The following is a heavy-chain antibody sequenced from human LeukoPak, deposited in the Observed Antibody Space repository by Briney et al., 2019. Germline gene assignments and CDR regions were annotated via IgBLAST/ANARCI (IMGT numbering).Heavy chain of an antibody. V-gene: IGHV3-48*01. Sequence: GGSLRLSCAASGFTFITYAMQWVRQAPGKGLEWVSYISSSSSTIYYADSVKGRFTISRDNSKNTLYLQMNSLRAEDTAVYYCAKADDYGDYLHAFDIWDQGTMVTVSS. CDR2: ISSSSSTI. J-gene: IGHJ3*02. D-gene: IGHD4-17*01. CDR1: GFTFITYA. CDR3: AKADDYGDYLHAFDI.